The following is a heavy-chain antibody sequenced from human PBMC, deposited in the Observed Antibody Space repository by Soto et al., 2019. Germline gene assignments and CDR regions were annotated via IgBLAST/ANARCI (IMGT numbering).Heavy chain of an antibody. J-gene: IGHJ4*02. Sequence: GASVKVSCKASGYTFSGFYMHWVRQAPGQGLEWMGWISAYNGNTNYAQKLQGRVTMTTDTSTSTAYMELRSLRSDDTAVYYCAATVAGSGVLDYWGQGTLVTVSS. CDR3: AATVAGSGVLDY. V-gene: IGHV1-18*01. CDR1: GYTFSGFY. D-gene: IGHD6-19*01. CDR2: ISAYNGNT.